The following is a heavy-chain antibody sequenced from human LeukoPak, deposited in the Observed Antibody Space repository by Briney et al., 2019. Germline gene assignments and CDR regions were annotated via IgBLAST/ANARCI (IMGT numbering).Heavy chain of an antibody. J-gene: IGHJ4*02. D-gene: IGHD1-26*01. CDR2: IIPIFGTA. CDR1: GGTFSSYA. CDR3: ARERWSGGSYYLYFDY. Sequence: ASVKVSCKASGGTFSSYAISWVRQAPGQGLEWMGGIIPIFGTANYAQKFQGRVTITTDESTSTAYMELSSLRSEDTAVYYCARERWSGGSYYLYFDYWGQGTLVTVSS. V-gene: IGHV1-69*05.